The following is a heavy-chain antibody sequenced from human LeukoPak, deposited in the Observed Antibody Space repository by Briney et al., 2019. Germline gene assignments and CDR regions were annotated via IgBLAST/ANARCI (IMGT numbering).Heavy chain of an antibody. CDR2: IYPGDSDT. CDR1: GYRFTRYW. D-gene: IGHD5-18*01. CDR3: ASYTAMAQAFDY. Sequence: EESLKISCKGSGYRFTRYWIGWVPQMPGKGLDWIGIIYPGDSDTRYSPSFQGQVTISADKSISTAYLQWSSLKASDTAMYYCASYTAMAQAFDYWGQGTLVTVSS. J-gene: IGHJ4*02. V-gene: IGHV5-51*01.